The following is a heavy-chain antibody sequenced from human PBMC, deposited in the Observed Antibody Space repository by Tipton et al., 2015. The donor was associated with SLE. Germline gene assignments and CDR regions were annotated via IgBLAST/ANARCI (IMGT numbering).Heavy chain of an antibody. V-gene: IGHV4-59*01. Sequence: TLSLTCTVSGGSISNYYWSWIRQPPGKGLEWIGYVFDTGSTRYNPSLRSRVTISLNKSKNQFSLRLTSVTAADTAVYFCARDYFDSAGYTFIDVWGKGTTVSVSS. CDR3: ARDYFDSAGYTFIDV. D-gene: IGHD3-22*01. CDR2: VFDTGST. J-gene: IGHJ6*03. CDR1: GGSISNYY.